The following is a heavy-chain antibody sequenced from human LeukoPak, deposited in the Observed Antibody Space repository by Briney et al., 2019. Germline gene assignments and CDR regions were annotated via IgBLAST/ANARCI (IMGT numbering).Heavy chain of an antibody. CDR3: AKDRGGRGEGFLYPDY. Sequence: GGSLRLSCAASGSTFSSYAMSWVRQAPGKGLEWVSAISGSGGSTYYADSVKGRFTISRDNSKNTLYLQMNSLRAEDTAVYYCAKDRGGRGEGFLYPDYWGRGTLVTVSS. CDR1: GSTFSSYA. V-gene: IGHV3-23*01. D-gene: IGHD3-3*01. J-gene: IGHJ4*02. CDR2: ISGSGGST.